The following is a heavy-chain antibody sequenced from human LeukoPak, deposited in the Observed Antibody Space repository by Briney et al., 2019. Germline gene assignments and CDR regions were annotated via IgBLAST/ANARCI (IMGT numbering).Heavy chain of an antibody. CDR3: ARMLGVHDY. J-gene: IGHJ4*02. CDR1: GFTFSSYA. D-gene: IGHD3-10*02. V-gene: IGHV4-34*01. CDR2: INHSGST. Sequence: GSLRLSCAASGFTFSSYAMHWVRQAPGKGLEWIGEINHSGSTSYNPSLKSRVTISVDTSKNQFSLKLSSVTAADTAVYYCARMLGVHDYWGQGTLVTVSS.